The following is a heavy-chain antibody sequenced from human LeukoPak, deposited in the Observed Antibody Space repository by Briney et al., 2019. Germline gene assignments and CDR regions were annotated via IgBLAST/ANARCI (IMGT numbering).Heavy chain of an antibody. V-gene: IGHV3-30*02. D-gene: IGHD3-10*01. CDR1: GFTFSSYG. Sequence: PGGSLRLSCAASGFTFSSYGMHWVRQAPGKGLEWVAFIRYDGSNKYYADSVKGRFTISRDNSKNTLYLQMNSLRAEDTAVYYCAKDSLYGSGRTRPLSPWGQGTLVTVSS. CDR3: AKDSLYGSGRTRPLSP. CDR2: IRYDGSNK. J-gene: IGHJ5*02.